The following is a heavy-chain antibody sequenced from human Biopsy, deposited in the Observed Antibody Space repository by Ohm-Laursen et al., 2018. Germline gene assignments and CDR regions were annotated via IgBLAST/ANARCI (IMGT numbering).Heavy chain of an antibody. J-gene: IGHJ4*02. CDR1: GGSFTGHY. V-gene: IGHV4-59*11. D-gene: IGHD2/OR15-2a*01. CDR2: ISYTGYT. CDR3: ARASNGFGGLYFPR. Sequence: SDTLSLTCTVSGGSFTGHYWSWIRQPPGKGLEWIGHISYTGYTSYNASLKSRVTISVDTSRNHFSLRLSSLTAADTAVYYCARASNGFGGLYFPRWGQGTLVTVSS.